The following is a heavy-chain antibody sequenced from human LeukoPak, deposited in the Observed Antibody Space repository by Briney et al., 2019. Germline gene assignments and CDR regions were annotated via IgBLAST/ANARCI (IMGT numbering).Heavy chain of an antibody. CDR1: GGTFSSYA. V-gene: IGHV1-69*04. D-gene: IGHD1-26*01. CDR3: ARSPIVGAGMDV. Sequence: GASEKVSCKASGGTFSSYAISWVRQAPGQGLEWMGRIIPILGIANYAQKFQGRVTITADKSTSTAYMELSSLRSEDTAVYYCARSPIVGAGMDVWGQGTTVTVSS. CDR2: IIPILGIA. J-gene: IGHJ6*02.